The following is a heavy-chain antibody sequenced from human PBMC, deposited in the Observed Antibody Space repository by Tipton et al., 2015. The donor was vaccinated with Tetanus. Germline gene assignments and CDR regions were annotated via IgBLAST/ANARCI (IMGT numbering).Heavy chain of an antibody. CDR1: GFAFSDYS. D-gene: IGHD2-2*01. V-gene: IGHV3-30-3*01. Sequence: SLRLSCAASGFAFSDYSIFWVRQAPGKGLEWVAVISSNGDNKYYADSVRGRFTISRDNAKNSLFLQMNSLRVEDTAVYYCARGLERLYCSSTVCHPNWCGPWGQGTLVTVSS. CDR3: ARGLERLYCSSTVCHPNWCGP. CDR2: ISSNGDNK. J-gene: IGHJ5*02.